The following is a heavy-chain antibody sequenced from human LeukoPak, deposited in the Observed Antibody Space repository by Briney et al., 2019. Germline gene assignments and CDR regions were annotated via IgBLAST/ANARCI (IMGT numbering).Heavy chain of an antibody. D-gene: IGHD6-19*01. CDR2: IYSGGST. V-gene: IGHV3-53*01. CDR1: GFTVSSNY. J-gene: IGHJ3*02. CDR3: ARDSGAYSSGWYGAFDI. Sequence: GGSLRLSCAASGFTVSSNYMNWVRQAPGKGLEWVSVIYSGGSTYYADSVKGRFTISRDSSKNTLYLQMNSLRAEDTAVYYCARDSGAYSSGWYGAFDIWGQGTMVTVSS.